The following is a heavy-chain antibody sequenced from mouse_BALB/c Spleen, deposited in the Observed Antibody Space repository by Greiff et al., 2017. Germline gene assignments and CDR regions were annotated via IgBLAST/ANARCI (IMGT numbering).Heavy chain of an antibody. J-gene: IGHJ3*01. CDR1: GFNIKDYY. Sequence: EVKLQQSGAELVRSGASVKLSCTASGFNIKDYYMHWVKQRPEQGLEWIGWIDPENGDTEYAPKFQGKATMTADTSSNTAYLQLSSLTSEDTAVYYCNASPYSFAYWGQGTLVTVSA. V-gene: IGHV14-4*02. CDR3: NASPYSFAY. CDR2: IDPENGDT. D-gene: IGHD2-12*01.